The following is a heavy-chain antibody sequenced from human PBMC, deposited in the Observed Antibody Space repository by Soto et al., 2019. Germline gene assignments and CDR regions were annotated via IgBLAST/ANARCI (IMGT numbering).Heavy chain of an antibody. J-gene: IGHJ6*02. CDR3: ARDPRSSAAYYYYGMDV. Sequence: QVQLVQSGAEVKKPGSSVKVSCKASGGTFSSYAISWVRQAPGQGLEWMGGIIPIFGTANYAQKFQGRVTITADKSTSTAYMELSSLRSEDTAVYYCARDPRSSAAYYYYGMDVWGQGTTVTVSS. CDR2: IIPIFGTA. D-gene: IGHD6-6*01. V-gene: IGHV1-69*06. CDR1: GGTFSSYA.